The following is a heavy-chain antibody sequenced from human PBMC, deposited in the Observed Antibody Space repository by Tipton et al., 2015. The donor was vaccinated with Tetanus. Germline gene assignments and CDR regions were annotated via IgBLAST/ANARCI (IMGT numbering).Heavy chain of an antibody. Sequence: TLSLTCTVSGVSIADNTNYWDWIRQSPGKGLEWIGSIYFSGDTYSNPSLKSRATISVDTSRNQFSLRLSSVTAADTAVYYCARHSSGYFTFFDYWGQGTLVTASS. CDR3: ARHSSGYFTFFDY. CDR1: GVSIADNTNY. CDR2: IYFSGDT. J-gene: IGHJ4*02. D-gene: IGHD3-22*01. V-gene: IGHV4-39*01.